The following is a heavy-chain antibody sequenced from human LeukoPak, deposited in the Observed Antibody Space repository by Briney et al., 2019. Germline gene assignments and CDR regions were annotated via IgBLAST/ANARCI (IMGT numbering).Heavy chain of an antibody. Sequence: SETLSLTCAVYGGSFSGYYWNWIRQPPGKGLEWIGEIHHSGSTNYNPSLKSRVTIPVDTSKNQFSLKLSSVTAADTAVYYCARGRVGATSPLGYWGQGTLVTVSS. CDR2: IHHSGST. CDR1: GGSFSGYY. D-gene: IGHD1-26*01. CDR3: ARGRVGATSPLGY. J-gene: IGHJ4*02. V-gene: IGHV4-34*01.